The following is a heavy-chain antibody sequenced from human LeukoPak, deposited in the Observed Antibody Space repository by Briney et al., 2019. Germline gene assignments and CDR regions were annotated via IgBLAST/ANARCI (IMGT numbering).Heavy chain of an antibody. CDR3: AKDTRLRVAAAATIDY. CDR1: GFTFSSYG. J-gene: IGHJ4*02. CDR2: IRYDGSNK. D-gene: IGHD6-13*01. V-gene: IGHV3-30*02. Sequence: GGSLRLSCAASGFTFSSYGMHWVRQAPGKGLVWGAFIRYDGSNKYYAYAVRGRFTSSRDNSKNTLYLQMNSTRAEDTAVYYCAKDTRLRVAAAATIDYWGQGTLVTVSS.